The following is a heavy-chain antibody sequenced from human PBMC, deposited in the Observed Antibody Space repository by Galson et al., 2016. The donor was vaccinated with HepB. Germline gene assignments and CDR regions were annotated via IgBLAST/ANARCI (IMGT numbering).Heavy chain of an antibody. CDR1: GFTFSSYW. V-gene: IGHV3-74*01. CDR3: ATSVTFFVGSGDMDV. CDR2: ISGDGNTR. J-gene: IGHJ6*02. D-gene: IGHD3-3*01. Sequence: SLRLSCAASGFTFSSYWMHWVRQAPGKGLVWVSRISGDGNTRHYADSVKGRFSISRDNARNTLYLQINSLRAEDTAVYFCATSVTFFVGSGDMDVWGQGTTVTVSS.